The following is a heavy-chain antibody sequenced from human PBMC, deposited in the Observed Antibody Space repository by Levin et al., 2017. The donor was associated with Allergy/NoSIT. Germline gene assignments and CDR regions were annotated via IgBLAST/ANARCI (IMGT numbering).Heavy chain of an antibody. D-gene: IGHD4-23*01. V-gene: IGHV5-10-1*01. Sequence: PGGSLRLSCKGSGYSFTNYWITWVRQMPGKGLEWMGRIDPSDSYTDYSPSFQGHVTISGEKSISTAYLQWSSLNASCTAIYYCARHYGGNSFRFRAFDIWGQGTMVTVPS. J-gene: IGHJ3*02. CDR2: IDPSDSYT. CDR3: ARHYGGNSFRFRAFDI. CDR1: GYSFTNYW.